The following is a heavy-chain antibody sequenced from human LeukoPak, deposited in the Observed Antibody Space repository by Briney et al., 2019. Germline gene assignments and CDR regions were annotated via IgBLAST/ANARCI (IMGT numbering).Heavy chain of an antibody. Sequence: GGSLRLSCAASGFTFSSYGMYWVRQAPGKGLEWVAIIWYDGSNKYYADSVEGRFTISRDDSKNTVYLEMNSLRAEDTAVYYCARVAAGTYWFDPWGQGTLDTVSS. D-gene: IGHD6-13*01. CDR2: IWYDGSNK. CDR1: GFTFSSYG. V-gene: IGHV3-33*01. CDR3: ARVAAGTYWFDP. J-gene: IGHJ5*02.